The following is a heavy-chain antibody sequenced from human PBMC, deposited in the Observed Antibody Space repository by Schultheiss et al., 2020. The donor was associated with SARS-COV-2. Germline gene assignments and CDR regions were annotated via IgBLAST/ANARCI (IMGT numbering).Heavy chain of an antibody. CDR3: AKVTGVEQWLNGALDY. CDR2: INSDGSST. CDR1: GFTFSSYA. Sequence: GGSLRLSCAASGFTFSSYAMHWVRQAPGKGLVWVSRINSDGSSTSYADSVKGRFTISRDNAKNTLYLQMNSLRAEDTAVYYCAKVTGVEQWLNGALDYWGQGTLVTVSS. V-gene: IGHV3-74*01. J-gene: IGHJ4*02. D-gene: IGHD5-12*01.